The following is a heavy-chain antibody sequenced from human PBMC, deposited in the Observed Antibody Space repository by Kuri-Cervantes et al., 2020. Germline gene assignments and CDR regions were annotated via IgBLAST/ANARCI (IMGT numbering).Heavy chain of an antibody. Sequence: ASVTVSCKASGYTFTGNYMHWVRQAPGQGLEWRGWISAYNGNTNYAQKLQGRVTMTTDTSTSTASMELRSLRSDDTAVYYCAREDIVVVPADTYYGMDVWGQGTTVTVSS. CDR1: GYTFTGNY. J-gene: IGHJ6*02. D-gene: IGHD2-2*01. CDR3: AREDIVVVPADTYYGMDV. V-gene: IGHV1-18*04. CDR2: ISAYNGNT.